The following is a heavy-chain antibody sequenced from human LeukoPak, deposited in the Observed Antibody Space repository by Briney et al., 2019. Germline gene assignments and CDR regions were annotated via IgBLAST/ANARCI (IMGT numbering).Heavy chain of an antibody. CDR1: GGSISSYY. J-gene: IGHJ4*02. D-gene: IGHD1-26*01. CDR2: IYNSGTIYYNGIT. CDR3: ARHISSGGTYAHFDY. Sequence: SETLSLTCTVSGGSISSYYWSWIRQPPGKGLEWIGYIYNSGTIYYNGITNYNPSLKTRVTMSLDTSKNQVSLNLNSVTAADTAVYYCARHISSGGTYAHFDYWGQGTLVTVSS. V-gene: IGHV4-59*08.